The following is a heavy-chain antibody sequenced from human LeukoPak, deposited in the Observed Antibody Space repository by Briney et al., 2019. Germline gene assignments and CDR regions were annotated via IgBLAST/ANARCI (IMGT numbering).Heavy chain of an antibody. CDR1: GGSISSYY. CDR3: AGRYSSSFDY. V-gene: IGHV4-59*01. CDR2: IYYSGST. J-gene: IGHJ4*02. Sequence: SETLSLTCTVSGGSISSYYWSWIRQPPGKGLEWIGYIYYSGSTNYNPSLKSRVTISVDTSKNQFSLKLSSVTAADTAVYYCAGRYSSSFDYWGQGTLVAVSS. D-gene: IGHD6-13*01.